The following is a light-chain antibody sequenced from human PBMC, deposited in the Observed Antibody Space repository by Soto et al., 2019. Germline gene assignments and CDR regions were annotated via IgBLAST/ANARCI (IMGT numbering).Light chain of an antibody. Sequence: QSALTQPRSVSGSPGQSVTISCNGTNSDIGGYNYVSWYQQHPGKAPKVMIYDVNRRPSGVSDRFSGSKSGNTASLTISGLQAEDEADYYCCSYAGRYNFWVFGGGTKLTVL. CDR2: DVN. CDR3: CSYAGRYNFWV. CDR1: NSDIGGYNY. J-gene: IGLJ3*02. V-gene: IGLV2-11*01.